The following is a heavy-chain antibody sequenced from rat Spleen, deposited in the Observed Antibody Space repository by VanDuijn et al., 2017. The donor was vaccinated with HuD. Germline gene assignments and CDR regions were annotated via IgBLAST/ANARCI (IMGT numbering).Heavy chain of an antibody. J-gene: IGHJ2*01. CDR1: GFTFSDYN. Sequence: EVQLVESGGGLVQPGRSLKLSCAASGFTFSDYNMAWVRQAPKKGLEWVATISYDGSSTYYRDSVKGRVTISRDNAKSTLYLQMDSMRSEDTATDYCAGRGDGYYRFDYWGQGVMVTVSS. CDR3: AGRGDGYYRFDY. CDR2: ISYDGSST. D-gene: IGHD1-12*03. V-gene: IGHV5-7*01.